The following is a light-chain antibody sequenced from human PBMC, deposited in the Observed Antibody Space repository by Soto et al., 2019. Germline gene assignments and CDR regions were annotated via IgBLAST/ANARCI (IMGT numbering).Light chain of an antibody. CDR2: EAF. J-gene: IGKJ4*01. CDR1: QDIRIY. CDR3: QQYDNIPPT. V-gene: IGKV1-33*01. Sequence: DIQMTQSPSSLSESVGDRVTITCQASQDIRIYLNWYQQKPGKDPKVLIYEAFNLETGVPSRFSGSGSGTDFTFTISSLQPEDIATYYCQQYDNIPPTFGGGTKVEIK.